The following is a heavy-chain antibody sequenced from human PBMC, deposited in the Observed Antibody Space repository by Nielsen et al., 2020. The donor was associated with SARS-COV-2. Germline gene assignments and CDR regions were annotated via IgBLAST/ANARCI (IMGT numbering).Heavy chain of an antibody. CDR3: ASFGVDTAAGYDY. CDR1: GFTFSSYW. J-gene: IGHJ4*02. D-gene: IGHD3-3*01. CDR2: INHSGST. V-gene: IGHV4-34*01. Sequence: GSLRLSCAASGFTFSSYWMSWIRQPPGKGLEWIGEINHSGSTNYNPSLKSRVTISVDTSKNQFSLKLSSVTAADTAVYYCASFGVDTAAGYDYWGQGTLVTVSS.